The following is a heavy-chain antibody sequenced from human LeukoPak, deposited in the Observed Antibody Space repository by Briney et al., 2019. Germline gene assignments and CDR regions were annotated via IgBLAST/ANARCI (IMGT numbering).Heavy chain of an antibody. CDR2: IYSSGRT. V-gene: IGHV4-4*07. D-gene: IGHD3-10*01. CDR3: ARGGNWFDA. Sequence: SETLSLTCTVSGGSITGSYWSWIRQPAGKGLQWIGRIYSSGRTTYNPSLDSRVTISVDTSRSRLSLKLISVTTTDTAMYYCARGGNWFDAWGQGPLVTVSS. J-gene: IGHJ5*02. CDR1: GGSITGSY.